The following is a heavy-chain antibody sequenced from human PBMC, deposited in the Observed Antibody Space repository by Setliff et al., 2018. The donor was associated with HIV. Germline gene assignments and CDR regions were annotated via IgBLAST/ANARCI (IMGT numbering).Heavy chain of an antibody. CDR3: ARHYFDSNSYYRPPFDS. J-gene: IGHJ5*01. Sequence: ASVKVSCKASGGIFNTHAFSWVRQAPGQGLEWMGGIIPVRGLANYARNFQGRVTITADTSTNTAYLEVVSLRSEDTAIYYCARHYFDSNSYYRPPFDSWGQGTPVTVSS. CDR2: IIPVRGLA. V-gene: IGHV1-69*10. D-gene: IGHD3-22*01. CDR1: GGIFNTHA.